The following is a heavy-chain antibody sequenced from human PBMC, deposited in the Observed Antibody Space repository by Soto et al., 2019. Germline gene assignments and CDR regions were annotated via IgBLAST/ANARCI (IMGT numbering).Heavy chain of an antibody. D-gene: IGHD4-17*01. J-gene: IGHJ4*02. CDR1: GGTSSTYT. CDR2: IIAVLGIT. Sequence: QVHLVQSGAEVRKPGSSVKVSCKASGGTSSTYTISWVRQAPGQGLEWMGRIIAVLGITNYAQSFQGRVPITADESTSTAYMELSSLRSEDTAVYYCAREEGTVTYDYWGQGTLVTVSS. V-gene: IGHV1-69*08. CDR3: AREEGTVTYDY.